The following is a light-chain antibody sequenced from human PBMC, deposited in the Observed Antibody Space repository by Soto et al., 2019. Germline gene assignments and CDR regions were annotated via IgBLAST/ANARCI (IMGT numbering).Light chain of an antibody. CDR2: GAS. J-gene: IGKJ5*01. Sequence: EIVLTQSPGTLSLSPGERATLSCRASQSVSSNYLAWYQQKPGQAPRLLIYGASSRATGIPDRFTGSGSGTDFTLTSSRLEPEDSAVYYCQQYGSSFTFGQGTRLEIK. CDR3: QQYGSSFT. V-gene: IGKV3-20*01. CDR1: QSVSSNY.